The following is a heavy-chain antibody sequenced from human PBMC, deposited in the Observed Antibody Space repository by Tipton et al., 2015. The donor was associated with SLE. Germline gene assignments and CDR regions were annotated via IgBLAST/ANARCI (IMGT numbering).Heavy chain of an antibody. Sequence: GSLRLSCAASRLTFCSYEMNWVRQAPGKGLEWIGRIKSTPDGGTTDYAAIVKDRFTIPRDDSKNTVYLQMNGLKTEGTAVYYCTGWYVYWGQGTMVTVSS. CDR2: IKSTPDGGTT. D-gene: IGHD6-19*01. V-gene: IGHV3-15*01. CDR3: TGWYVY. J-gene: IGHJ3*01. CDR1: RLTFCSYE.